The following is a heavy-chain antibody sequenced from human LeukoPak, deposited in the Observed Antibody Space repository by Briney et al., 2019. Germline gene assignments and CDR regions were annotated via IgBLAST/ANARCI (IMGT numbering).Heavy chain of an antibody. V-gene: IGHV3-23*01. Sequence: GGSLRLSCAASGFTFSSYAMSWVRQAPGKGLEWVSAISGSGGSTYYADSVKGRFTISRDNSKNTLYLQMNSLRAEDTAVYYCAKNPYCSSTSCYIGEEYFQHWGQGTPVTVSS. CDR2: ISGSGGST. D-gene: IGHD2-2*02. CDR3: AKNPYCSSTSCYIGEEYFQH. CDR1: GFTFSSYA. J-gene: IGHJ1*01.